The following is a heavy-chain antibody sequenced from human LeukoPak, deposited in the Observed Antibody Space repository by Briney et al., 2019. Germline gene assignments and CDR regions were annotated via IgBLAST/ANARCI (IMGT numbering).Heavy chain of an antibody. J-gene: IGHJ6*03. V-gene: IGHV1-69*05. D-gene: IGHD4-23*01. CDR2: IIPIFGTA. Sequence: GATVKVSCKASGGTFSSYAISWVRQAPGQGLEWMGRIIPIFGTANYAQKFQGRVTITTGESTSTAYMELSSLRSEDTAVYYCAREGVMTMVVTEGYYYMDVWGKGTTVTVSS. CDR1: GGTFSSYA. CDR3: AREGVMTMVVTEGYYYMDV.